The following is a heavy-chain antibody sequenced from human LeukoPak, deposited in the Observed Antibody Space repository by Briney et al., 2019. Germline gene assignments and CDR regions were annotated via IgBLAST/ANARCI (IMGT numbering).Heavy chain of an antibody. J-gene: IGHJ4*02. CDR3: AKDIHQLLGMVDY. CDR2: ISYDGSNK. D-gene: IGHD2-2*01. CDR1: GFTFSSYA. V-gene: IGHV3-30*04. Sequence: GGSLRLSCAASGFTFSSYAMHWVRQASGKGLEWVAVISYDGSNKYYADSVKGRFTISRDNSKNSLYLQMNSLRTEDTALYYCAKDIHQLLGMVDYWGQGTLVTVSS.